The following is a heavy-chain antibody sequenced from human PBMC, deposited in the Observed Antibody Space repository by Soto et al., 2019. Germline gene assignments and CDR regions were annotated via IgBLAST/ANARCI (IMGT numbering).Heavy chain of an antibody. CDR1: GGSFSGYY. CDR2: INHSGST. Sequence: SETLSLTCAVYGGSFSGYYWSWIRQPPGKGLEWIGEINHSGSTNYNPSLKSRVTISVDTSKNQFSLKLSSVTAADTAVYYCARGRYYDSSGLKSYYFDYWGQGTLVTVSS. CDR3: ARGRYYDSSGLKSYYFDY. D-gene: IGHD3-22*01. J-gene: IGHJ4*02. V-gene: IGHV4-34*01.